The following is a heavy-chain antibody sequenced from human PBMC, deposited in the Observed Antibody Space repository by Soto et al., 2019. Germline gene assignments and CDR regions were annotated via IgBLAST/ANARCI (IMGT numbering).Heavy chain of an antibody. J-gene: IGHJ4*02. CDR1: GYTFTSYG. CDR2: ISAYNGNT. CDR3: ARDWVYYSNYVPDTPIDY. D-gene: IGHD4-4*01. V-gene: IGHV1-18*01. Sequence: ASVKVSCKASGYTFTSYGISWVRQAPGQGLEWMGWISAYNGNTNYAQKLQGRVTMTTDTSTSTAYMELRSLRYDDTAVYYCARDWVYYSNYVPDTPIDYWGQGTQVTVSS.